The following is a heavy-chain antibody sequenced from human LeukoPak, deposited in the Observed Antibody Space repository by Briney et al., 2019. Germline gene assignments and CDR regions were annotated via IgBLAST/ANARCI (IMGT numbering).Heavy chain of an antibody. V-gene: IGHV3-49*03. CDR3: TRTTAPYSSSFPYYFDY. Sequence: GGSLILSCTASGFTFGDYAMTWFRQTPGQGLEWIGFIRSKPNGGTTLYAASVRGRVTISRDDSKAIVYLQMNSLTTDDTGVYYCTRTTAPYSSSFPYYFDYWGQGTLVTVSS. D-gene: IGHD6-13*01. CDR1: GFTFGDYA. J-gene: IGHJ4*02. CDR2: IRSKPNGGTT.